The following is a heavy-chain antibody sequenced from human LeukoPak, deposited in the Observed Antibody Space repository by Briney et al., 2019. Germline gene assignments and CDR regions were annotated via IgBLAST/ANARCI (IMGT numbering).Heavy chain of an antibody. V-gene: IGHV3-43D*04. J-gene: IGHJ4*02. D-gene: IGHD3-3*02. CDR1: GFTFDDYA. CDR2: ISWDGGST. Sequence: PGGSLRLSCAASGFTFDDYAMHWVRQAPGKGLEWVSLISWDGGSTYYADSVEGRFTISRDNSKNSLYLQINSLRAEDTALYYSAKDIGFLGWFYDYWGQGTLVTVSS. CDR3: AKDIGFLGWFYDY.